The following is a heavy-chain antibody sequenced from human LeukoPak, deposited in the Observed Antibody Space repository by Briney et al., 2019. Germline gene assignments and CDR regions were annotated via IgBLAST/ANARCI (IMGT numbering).Heavy chain of an antibody. CDR1: GYTFTSYY. J-gene: IGHJ4*02. D-gene: IGHD3-10*01. V-gene: IGHV1-46*01. CDR2: INPSGGST. Sequence: ASVKVSCKASGYTFTSYYMHWVRQAPGQGLEWMGIINPSGGSTSYAQKFQGRVTMTRDTSTSTVYMELSRLRSDDTAVYYCANVRFGEMTFDYWGQGTLVTVSS. CDR3: ANVRFGEMTFDY.